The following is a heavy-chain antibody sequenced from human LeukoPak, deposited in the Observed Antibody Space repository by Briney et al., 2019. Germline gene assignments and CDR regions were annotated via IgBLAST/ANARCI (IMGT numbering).Heavy chain of an antibody. CDR3: ARVGEDCSGGSCPDY. Sequence: ASVKVSCKASGYTFTSYGISWVRQAPGQGLEWMGWISAYNGNTNYAQKLQGRVTMTTDTSTSTAYMELRSLRSGDTAVYYCARVGEDCSGGSCPDYWGQGTLVTVSS. V-gene: IGHV1-18*04. J-gene: IGHJ4*02. CDR1: GYTFTSYG. D-gene: IGHD2-15*01. CDR2: ISAYNGNT.